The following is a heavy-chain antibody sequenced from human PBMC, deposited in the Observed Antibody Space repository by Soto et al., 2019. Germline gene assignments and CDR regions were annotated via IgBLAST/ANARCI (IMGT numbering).Heavy chain of an antibody. CDR3: ARDHIAAAVLNWFDP. CDR1: GYTFTSYY. J-gene: IGHJ5*02. D-gene: IGHD6-13*01. Sequence: ASVKVSCKASGYTFTSYYMHWARQAPGQGLEWMGIINPSGGSTSYAQKFQGRVTMTRDTSTSTVYMELSSLRSEDTAVYYCARDHIAAAVLNWFDPWGQGTLVTVSS. V-gene: IGHV1-46*01. CDR2: INPSGGST.